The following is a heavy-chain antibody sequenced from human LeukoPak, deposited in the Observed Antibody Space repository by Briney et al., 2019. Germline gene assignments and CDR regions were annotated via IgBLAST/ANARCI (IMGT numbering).Heavy chain of an antibody. CDR3: AKDPGYSSGWYLSYYYYGMDV. D-gene: IGHD6-19*01. V-gene: IGHV3-30-3*01. CDR2: ISFDGSNK. J-gene: IGHJ6*02. CDR1: EFSFSTYG. Sequence: GGSLRLSCVVSEFSFSTYGMHWVRQAPGKGLEWVAAISFDGSNKYYSDSVKGRFTISRDNSKNTLYLQMNSLRAEDTAVYYCAKDPGYSSGWYLSYYYYGMDVWGQGTTVTVSS.